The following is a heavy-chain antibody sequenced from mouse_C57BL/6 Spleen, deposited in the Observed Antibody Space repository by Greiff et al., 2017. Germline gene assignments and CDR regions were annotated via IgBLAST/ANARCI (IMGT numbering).Heavy chain of an antibody. CDR3: ARITTVGYFDV. V-gene: IGHV8-12*01. Sequence: QVTLKECGPGILQSSQTLSLTCSFSGFSLSTSGMGVSWIRQPSGKGLEWLAHIYWDDDKRYNPSLKSRLTISKDTSRNQVFLKITSVDTADTATYYCARITTVGYFDVWGTGTTVTVSS. J-gene: IGHJ1*03. CDR1: GFSLSTSGMG. CDR2: IYWDDDK. D-gene: IGHD1-1*01.